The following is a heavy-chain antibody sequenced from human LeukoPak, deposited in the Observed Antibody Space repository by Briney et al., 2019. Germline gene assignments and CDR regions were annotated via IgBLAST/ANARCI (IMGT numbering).Heavy chain of an antibody. CDR1: GYTFTSYG. J-gene: IGHJ4*02. D-gene: IGHD3-10*01. Sequence: ASVKLSCKAYGYTFTSYGVSWVRQLPGQGLEWMGGIIPIFGTTNYARKFRGRVTLIAVNSTRNAYTELSSPISDATTVYYYARDYDSRDPPHFDYWGQGTLVTVSS. V-gene: IGHV1-69*06. CDR2: IIPIFGTT. CDR3: ARDYDSRDPPHFDY.